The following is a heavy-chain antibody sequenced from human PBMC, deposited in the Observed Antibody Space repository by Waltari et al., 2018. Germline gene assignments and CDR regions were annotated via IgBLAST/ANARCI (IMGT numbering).Heavy chain of an antibody. CDR3: TRDLWRKRIFDY. D-gene: IGHD3-10*01. J-gene: IGHJ4*02. Sequence: EVQLVESGGGLVQPGRSLRLSCTASGFTFGDYAVSWFRHAPGKGRGWVGFIKSKAYGGTTEYAASVKGRFTISRDDSKSIAYLQMNSLKTEDTAVYYCTRDLWRKRIFDYWGQGTLVTVSS. CDR2: IKSKAYGGTT. CDR1: GFTFGDYA. V-gene: IGHV3-49*03.